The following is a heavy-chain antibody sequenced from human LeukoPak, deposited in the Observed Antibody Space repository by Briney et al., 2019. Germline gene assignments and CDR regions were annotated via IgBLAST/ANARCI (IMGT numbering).Heavy chain of an antibody. Sequence: ASVKVSCKASGYTFTGYYMHWVRQAPGQGLEWMGWINPNSGGTNYAQKFQGRVTMTRDTSISTAYMELSRLRSDDTAVYYCARGERWYSSGWIYGMDVWGQGTTVTVSS. CDR3: ARGERWYSSGWIYGMDV. D-gene: IGHD6-19*01. CDR1: GYTFTGYY. V-gene: IGHV1-2*02. J-gene: IGHJ6*02. CDR2: INPNSGGT.